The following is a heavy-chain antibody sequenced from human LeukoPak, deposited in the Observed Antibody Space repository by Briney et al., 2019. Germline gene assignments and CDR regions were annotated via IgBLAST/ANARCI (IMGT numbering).Heavy chain of an antibody. CDR1: GFTFSSYA. Sequence: GGSLRLSCAASGFTFSSYAMSWVRQAPGKGLEWVSAISGSGGSTYYADSVKGRLTISRDNSKNTLYLQMNSLRAEDTAVYYCAKDIVVVPAAHMHRYGMDVWGQGTTVTVSS. D-gene: IGHD2-2*01. J-gene: IGHJ6*02. CDR2: ISGSGGST. CDR3: AKDIVVVPAAHMHRYGMDV. V-gene: IGHV3-23*01.